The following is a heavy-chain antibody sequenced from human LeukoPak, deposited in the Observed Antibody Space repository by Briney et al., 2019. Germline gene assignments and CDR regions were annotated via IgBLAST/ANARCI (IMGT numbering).Heavy chain of an antibody. CDR3: AKDRVGDV. J-gene: IGHJ6*04. CDR2: ISWNSGSI. CDR1: GFTFDDYA. Sequence: GRSLRLSCAASGFTFDDYAMHWVRQAPGKGLEWVSGISWNSGSIGYADSVKGRFTISRDNAKNTLYLQMNSLRAEDTAVYYCAKDRVGDVWGKGTTVTVSS. V-gene: IGHV3-9*01.